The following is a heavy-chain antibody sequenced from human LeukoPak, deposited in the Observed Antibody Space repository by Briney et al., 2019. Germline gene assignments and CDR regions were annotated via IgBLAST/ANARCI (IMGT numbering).Heavy chain of an antibody. J-gene: IGHJ4*02. CDR2: ISSDGNDK. D-gene: IGHD3-3*01. CDR3: ARDPGSIFDVLNYPFDY. V-gene: IGHV3-30*01. CDR1: GFTFSVYV. Sequence: GGSLRLSCAASGFTFSVYVIHWVRHAPDEGLEWVAVISSDGNDKYYADSVKGRFTISRDNSKNTLYLQMNSLRAEDTVVYFCARDPGSIFDVLNYPFDYWGQRTLVTVSS.